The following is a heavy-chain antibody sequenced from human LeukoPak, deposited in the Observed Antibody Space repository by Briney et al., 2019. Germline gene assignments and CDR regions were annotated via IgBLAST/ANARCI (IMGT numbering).Heavy chain of an antibody. Sequence: SDTLSLTCSVSGSSIASLNWWGWIRQPPGKGLEWIGYIYYTGSIYYNPSLKSRVTMSVDTSKNQFSLRLSSVTAVDTAVYYCAGKTDAKSYYPDWGQGTLVTVSS. D-gene: IGHD3-10*01. J-gene: IGHJ4*02. CDR2: IYYTGSI. V-gene: IGHV4-28*05. CDR3: AGKTDAKSYYPD. CDR1: GSSIASLNW.